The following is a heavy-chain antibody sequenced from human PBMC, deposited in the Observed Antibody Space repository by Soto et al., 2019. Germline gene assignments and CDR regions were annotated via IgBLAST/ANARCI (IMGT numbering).Heavy chain of an antibody. CDR1: GGTFSSYA. CDR3: ATDGDYYASNYYYYGTDF. D-gene: IGHD4-17*01. V-gene: IGHV1-69*13. CDR2: IIPIFGTA. J-gene: IGHJ6*01. Sequence: SVKVSCKASGGTFSSYAISWVRQAPGQGLEWMGGIIPIFGTANYAQKFQGRVTITADESTSTAYMELSSLRSEDTAVYYCATDGDYYASNYYYYGTDFCGQGTTVTVSS.